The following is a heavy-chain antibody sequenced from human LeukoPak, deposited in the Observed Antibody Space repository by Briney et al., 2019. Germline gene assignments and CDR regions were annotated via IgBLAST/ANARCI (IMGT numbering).Heavy chain of an antibody. CDR1: GGSISSSSYY. J-gene: IGHJ6*03. CDR2: IYYSGST. CDR3: ARRGTTVTSRYYYYYMDV. D-gene: IGHD4-17*01. V-gene: IGHV4-39*01. Sequence: PSETLSLTSTVSGGSISSSSYYWGWIRQPPGKGLEWIGSIYYSGSTYYNPSLKSRVTISVDTSKNQFSLKLSSVTAADTAVYYCARRGTTVTSRYYYYYMDVWGKGTTVTVSS.